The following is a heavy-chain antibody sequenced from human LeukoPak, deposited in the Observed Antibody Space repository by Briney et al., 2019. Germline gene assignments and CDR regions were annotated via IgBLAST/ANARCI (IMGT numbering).Heavy chain of an antibody. CDR3: ARNNGMDV. V-gene: IGHV3-7*03. Sequence: SGGSLRLSCAASGFTLSNHWMTWVRQVPGRGPEWVANVNRDGSETYYLDSVKGRFTISKGNAKNSLYLQMNSLRAEDTALYHCARNNGMDVWGQGTTVIVSS. CDR2: VNRDGSET. CDR1: GFTLSNHW. J-gene: IGHJ6*02.